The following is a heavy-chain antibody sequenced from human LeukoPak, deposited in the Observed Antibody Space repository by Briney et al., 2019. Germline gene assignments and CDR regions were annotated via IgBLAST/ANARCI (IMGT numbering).Heavy chain of an antibody. CDR3: ASTPWAYYYDSSGYYYAR. CDR1: GYTFTSCY. J-gene: IGHJ4*02. V-gene: IGHV1-3*01. Sequence: ASVEVSCKASGYTFTSCYMHWVRQAPGQRLEWMGWINAGNGNTKYSQNFQGRVTITRDTSANTAYMELSRLRSEDTAVYYCASTPWAYYYDSSGYYYARWGQGTLVTVSS. D-gene: IGHD3-22*01. CDR2: INAGNGNT.